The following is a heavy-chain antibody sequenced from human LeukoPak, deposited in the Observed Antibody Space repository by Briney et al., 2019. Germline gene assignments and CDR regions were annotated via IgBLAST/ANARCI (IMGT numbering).Heavy chain of an antibody. CDR2: INHSGST. D-gene: IGHD3-10*01. CDR1: GGSFSGYY. V-gene: IGHV4-34*01. Sequence: PSETLSLTCAVYGGSFSGYYWSWIRQPPGKGLEWIGEINHSGSTNYNPSLKSRVTISVDTSKNQFSLKLSSVTAADTAVYYCARGWRVTMVQRGSYYYGMDVWGKGTTVTVSS. CDR3: ARGWRVTMVQRGSYYYGMDV. J-gene: IGHJ6*04.